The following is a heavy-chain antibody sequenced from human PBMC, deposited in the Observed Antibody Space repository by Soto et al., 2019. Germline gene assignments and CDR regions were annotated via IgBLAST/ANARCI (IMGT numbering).Heavy chain of an antibody. CDR3: TSNPFY. CDR2: IKTQTDGGTT. J-gene: IGHJ4*02. Sequence: PGGSLRLSCAASGFTFTNAWMNWVRQAPGQGLEWVGHIKTQTDGGTTDYAAPVKGRFTISRDDSKNTLYLQMSSLKTEDTAVYYCTSNPFYWGQGTLVTVSS. CDR1: GFTFTNAW. V-gene: IGHV3-15*07.